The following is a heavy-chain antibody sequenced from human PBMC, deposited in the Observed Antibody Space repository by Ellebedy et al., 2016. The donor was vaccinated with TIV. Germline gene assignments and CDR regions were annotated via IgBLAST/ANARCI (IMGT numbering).Heavy chain of an antibody. J-gene: IGHJ4*02. V-gene: IGHV4-30-4*02. CDR3: ARYPGVAAHYFDY. D-gene: IGHD6-19*01. CDR2: IYYIGRA. CDR1: GGSISSGDYY. Sequence: MPSETLSLTCTVSGGSISSGDYYWSWIRQPPGKGLEWIGYIYYIGRAYYNPSLKSRVTISLDTSKNQFSLKLSSVTAADTAVYYCARYPGVAAHYFDYWGQGTLVTVSS.